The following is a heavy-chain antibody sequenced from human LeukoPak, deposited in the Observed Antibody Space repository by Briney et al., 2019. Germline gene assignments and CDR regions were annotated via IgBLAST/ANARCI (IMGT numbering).Heavy chain of an antibody. J-gene: IGHJ6*02. CDR3: AKGKELSYYGSGSLSRGGMDV. CDR1: GFTFDDYA. Sequence: PGRSLRLSCAASGFTFDDYAMHWVRQAPGKGLEWVSGISWNSGSIGHADSVKGRFTISRDNAKNSLYLQMNSLRAEDTALYYCAKGKELSYYGSGSLSRGGMDVWGQGTTVTVSS. D-gene: IGHD3-10*01. V-gene: IGHV3-9*01. CDR2: ISWNSGSI.